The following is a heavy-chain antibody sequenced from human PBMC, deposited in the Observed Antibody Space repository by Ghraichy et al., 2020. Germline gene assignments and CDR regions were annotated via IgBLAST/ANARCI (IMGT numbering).Heavy chain of an antibody. CDR2: INHSGST. CDR3: ARGRDSSSYFDY. CDR1: GGSFSGYY. V-gene: IGHV4-34*01. Sequence: SETLSLTCAVYGGSFSGYYWSWIRQPPGKGLEWIGEINHSGSTNYNPSLKSRVTISVDTSKTQFSLKLSSVTAADTAVYYCARGRDSSSYFDYWGQGTLVTVSS. D-gene: IGHD6-6*01. J-gene: IGHJ4*02.